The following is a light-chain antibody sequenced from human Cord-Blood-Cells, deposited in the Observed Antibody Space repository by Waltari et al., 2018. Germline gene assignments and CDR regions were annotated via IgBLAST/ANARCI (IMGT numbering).Light chain of an antibody. Sequence: DIQMTQSPSTLSASVGDRVTITCRASQSISSWLAWYQQKPGKAPKLLIYKASSLESGVPSRFSGSGSGTEFTLTISSLKPDDFATYYCQQYNSYGFGQGTKVEIK. CDR2: KAS. V-gene: IGKV1-5*03. CDR1: QSISSW. CDR3: QQYNSYG. J-gene: IGKJ1*01.